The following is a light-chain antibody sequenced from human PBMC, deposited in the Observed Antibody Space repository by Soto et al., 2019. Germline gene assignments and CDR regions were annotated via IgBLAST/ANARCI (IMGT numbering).Light chain of an antibody. CDR1: QNIGNK. J-gene: IGKJ1*01. Sequence: IVMTQSPGTLAVSPGEIATLSCRASQNIGNKVGWYQQKPGRAPRLLVYGASSRATGIPDRFSGSGSGTDFTLTISRLEPEDFAVYYCQQYGSSLWTFGQGTKVDI. CDR2: GAS. CDR3: QQYGSSLWT. V-gene: IGKV3-20*01.